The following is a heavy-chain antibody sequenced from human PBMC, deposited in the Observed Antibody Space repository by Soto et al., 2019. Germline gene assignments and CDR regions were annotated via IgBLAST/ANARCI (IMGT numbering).Heavy chain of an antibody. D-gene: IGHD3-9*01. Sequence: SETLSLTCTVSGGSISSYYWSWIRQPAGKGLEWIGRIYTSGSTNYNPSLKSRVTMSVDTSKNQFSLKLSSVTAADTAVYYCARTPNDVVLTGYPFDYWGQGTLVTVPS. CDR2: IYTSGST. V-gene: IGHV4-4*07. CDR3: ARTPNDVVLTGYPFDY. J-gene: IGHJ4*02. CDR1: GGSISSYY.